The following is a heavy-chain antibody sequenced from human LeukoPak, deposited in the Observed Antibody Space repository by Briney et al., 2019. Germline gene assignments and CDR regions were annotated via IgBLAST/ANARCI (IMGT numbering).Heavy chain of an antibody. J-gene: IGHJ4*02. V-gene: IGHV3-21*01. CDR3: ARGAGRYSSLTDY. Sequence: GGSLRLSCAASGFTFSSYSMNWVRQAPGKGLEWVSSISSSSSDIYYADSVKGRFTISRDNAKNSLYLQMNSLRAEDSAVYYCARGAGRYSSLTDYWGQGTQVTVSS. CDR1: GFTFSSYS. D-gene: IGHD6-13*01. CDR2: ISSSSSDI.